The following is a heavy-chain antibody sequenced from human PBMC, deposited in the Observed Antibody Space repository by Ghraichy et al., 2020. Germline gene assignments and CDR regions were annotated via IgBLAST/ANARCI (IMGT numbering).Heavy chain of an antibody. V-gene: IGHV3-30*18. CDR1: GFTFSNYA. CDR3: AKFRGSTTVTTESSDY. J-gene: IGHJ4*02. D-gene: IGHD4-17*01. Sequence: AGSLRLSCAASGFTFSNYAMHWVRQAPGKGLEWVTVISYDGSDKYYADSVMGRFTISRDNSKNTLYLQVNSLSPEDTAVYYCAKFRGSTTVTTESSDYWGQGTLVTVSS. CDR2: ISYDGSDK.